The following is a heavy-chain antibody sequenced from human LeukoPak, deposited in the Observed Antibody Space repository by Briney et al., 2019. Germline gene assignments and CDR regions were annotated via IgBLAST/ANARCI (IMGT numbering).Heavy chain of an antibody. CDR3: ARSPHPVVGRGWGNYYYYYYLDV. V-gene: IGHV1-3*03. D-gene: IGHD6-19*01. J-gene: IGHJ6*03. CDR1: VYTFPSYA. CDR2: INAGNGDT. Sequence: ASVKVSRKPSVYTFPSYAMHCVREAPGQRPWCMGWINAGNGDTTYSQEFQGRVTITRHTSASTAYMELSSLRSEDMAMYYCARSPHPVVGRGWGNYYYYYYLDVWGKGTKVTVSS.